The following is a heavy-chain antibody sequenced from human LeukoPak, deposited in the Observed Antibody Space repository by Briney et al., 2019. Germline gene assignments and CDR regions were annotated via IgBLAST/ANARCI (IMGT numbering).Heavy chain of an antibody. CDR2: IYTNGGT. V-gene: IGHV4-4*07. CDR3: AREGLEPHGGNY. Sequence: MPSETLSLTCTVSGGSISSYYWSWIRQPAGKGLEWIGRIYTNGGTTYNPSLKSRVTMSLDTSKNQFSLKLSSVTAADTAVYYCAREGLEPHGGNYWGQGTLVTVSS. CDR1: GGSISSYY. J-gene: IGHJ4*02. D-gene: IGHD4-23*01.